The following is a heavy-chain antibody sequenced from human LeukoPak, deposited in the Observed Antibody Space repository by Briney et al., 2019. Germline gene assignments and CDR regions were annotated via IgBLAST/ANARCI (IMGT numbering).Heavy chain of an antibody. CDR1: GFTVSSNY. V-gene: IGHV3-53*01. CDR3: ARDTFGDYSFDY. Sequence: GGSLRLSCAASGFTVSSNYMSWVRQPPGKGLEWVSVIYGGGSAYYADSVKGRFTISRDNAKNSLFLQMNSLRDEDTAVYYCARDTFGDYSFDYWGQGTLVTVSS. D-gene: IGHD4-17*01. J-gene: IGHJ4*02. CDR2: IYGGGSA.